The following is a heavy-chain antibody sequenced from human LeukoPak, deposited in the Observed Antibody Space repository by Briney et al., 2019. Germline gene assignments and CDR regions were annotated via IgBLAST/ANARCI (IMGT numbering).Heavy chain of an antibody. CDR2: IYYSGST. Sequence: PSEALSLTCTVSGGSISSYYWSWIRQPPGKGLEWIGYIYYSGSTNYNPSLKSRVTISVDTSKNQFSLKLSSVTAADTAVYYCARRGYYGDFPFDYWGQGTLVTVSS. J-gene: IGHJ4*02. CDR1: GGSISSYY. CDR3: ARRGYYGDFPFDY. V-gene: IGHV4-59*08. D-gene: IGHD4-17*01.